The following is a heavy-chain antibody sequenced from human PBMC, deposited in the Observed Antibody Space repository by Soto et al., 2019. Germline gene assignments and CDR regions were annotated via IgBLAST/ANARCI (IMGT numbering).Heavy chain of an antibody. V-gene: IGHV4-34*01. Sequence: QVQLQQWGAGPLRHLETLSLTCGVSGGSFSGYYWAWIRQSPGKGLEWIGEINDRGSINYNPSLKSRVSISVDTSKNHYSLNLRSVTAADTAVYYCARESHDILTGPPWVWYFDLWGRGTLVTVSS. CDR2: INDRGSI. J-gene: IGHJ2*01. CDR1: GGSFSGYY. D-gene: IGHD3-9*01. CDR3: ARESHDILTGPPWVWYFDL.